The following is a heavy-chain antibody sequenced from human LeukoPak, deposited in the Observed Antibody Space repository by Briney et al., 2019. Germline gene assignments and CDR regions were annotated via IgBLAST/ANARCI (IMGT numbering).Heavy chain of an antibody. CDR2: ISWNSGSI. D-gene: IGHD3-9*01. CDR1: GFTFDDYA. Sequence: GRSLRLSCAASGFTFDDYAMHWVRQAPGKGLEWVSGISWNSGSIGYADSVKGRFTISRDNAKNSLYLQMNSLRAEDTALYYCAKGLYDILTGCYDYWGQGTLVTVSS. J-gene: IGHJ4*02. V-gene: IGHV3-9*01. CDR3: AKGLYDILTGCYDY.